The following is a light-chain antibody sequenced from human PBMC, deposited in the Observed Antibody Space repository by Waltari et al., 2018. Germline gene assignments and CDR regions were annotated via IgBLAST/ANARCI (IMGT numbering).Light chain of an antibody. Sequence: IQMTHSPSSLSASVGHRVTITCLARPGISNSLAWYQQKPGTAPKLLLYAASRLESGVPSRFSGSGSGTDYTLTISSLQPEDFATYYCQQSYSNPPWTFGQGTKVEIK. J-gene: IGKJ1*01. CDR3: QQSYSNPPWT. CDR1: PGISNS. CDR2: AAS. V-gene: IGKV1-NL1*01.